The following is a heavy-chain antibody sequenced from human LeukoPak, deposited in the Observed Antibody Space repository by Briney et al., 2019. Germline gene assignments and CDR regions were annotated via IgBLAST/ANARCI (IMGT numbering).Heavy chain of an antibody. CDR1: GFTFSSYS. V-gene: IGHV3-21*01. CDR2: ISSSSSYI. Sequence: PGGSLRLSCAASGFTFSSYSMNWVRQAPGKGLEWVSSISSSSSYIYYADSVKGRFTISRDNAKNSLYLQMNSLRAEDTAVYYCARGSMNYEVFDYWGQGTLVTVSS. CDR3: ARGSMNYEVFDY. D-gene: IGHD1-7*01. J-gene: IGHJ4*02.